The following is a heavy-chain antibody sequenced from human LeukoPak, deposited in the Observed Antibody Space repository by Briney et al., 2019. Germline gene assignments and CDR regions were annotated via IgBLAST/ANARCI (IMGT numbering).Heavy chain of an antibody. CDR1: GGSISSYY. CDR2: IYTSGST. J-gene: IGHJ4*02. CDR3: ARGGDYFDY. V-gene: IGHV4-4*09. Sequence: KPSETLSLTCTVSGGSISSYYWSWIRQPPGKGLEWIGYIYTSGSTNYNPSLKSRVTISVDTPKNQFSLKLSSVTAADTAVYYCARGGDYFDYWGQGTLVTVSS.